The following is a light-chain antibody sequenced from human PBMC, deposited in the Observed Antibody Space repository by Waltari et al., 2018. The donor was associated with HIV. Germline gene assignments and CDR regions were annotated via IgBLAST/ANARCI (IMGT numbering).Light chain of an antibody. Sequence: VLTQSPGTMSLSPGERATLSCRASQSVGTSVAWYQQKPGQAPRLLIDDSSKRATGVPARFSGSGSGTDFTLTISSLEPEDFAVYYCHQRSKWPLTFGGGTKVEIK. CDR2: DSS. CDR1: QSVGTS. CDR3: HQRSKWPLT. J-gene: IGKJ4*01. V-gene: IGKV3-11*01.